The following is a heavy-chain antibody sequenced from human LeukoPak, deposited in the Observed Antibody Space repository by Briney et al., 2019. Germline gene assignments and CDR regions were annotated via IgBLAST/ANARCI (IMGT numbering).Heavy chain of an antibody. Sequence: SGPTLVNPTQTLTLTCTFSGFSLTTSGVGVGWIRQPPGKALEWLALIYWDNDKRYSPSLKSRLTITKDTSKNQVVLTMTNADPMDTATYYCAHRLTGYNSDWNFGYFDYWGQGTLVTVSS. CDR3: AHRLTGYNSDWNFGYFDY. V-gene: IGHV2-5*02. D-gene: IGHD1-7*01. J-gene: IGHJ4*02. CDR1: GFSLTTSGVG. CDR2: IYWDNDK.